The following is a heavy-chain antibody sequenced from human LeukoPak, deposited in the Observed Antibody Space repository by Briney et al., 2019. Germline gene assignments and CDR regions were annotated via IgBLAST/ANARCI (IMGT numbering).Heavy chain of an antibody. CDR3: AKEKEMATIICDASDI. V-gene: IGHV4-34*01. J-gene: IGHJ3*02. Sequence: SETLSLTCAVYGGSCSGYYWSWIRQPPGKGLEWIGEINHSGSTNYNPSLKSRVTISVDTSKNQFSLKLSSVTAADTAVYYCAKEKEMATIICDASDIWGQRKMVTVSS. CDR1: GGSCSGYY. CDR2: INHSGST. D-gene: IGHD5-24*01.